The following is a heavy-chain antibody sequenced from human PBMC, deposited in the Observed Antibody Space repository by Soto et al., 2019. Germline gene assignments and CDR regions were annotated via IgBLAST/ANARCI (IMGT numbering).Heavy chain of an antibody. CDR2: INPSGGST. D-gene: IGHD1-26*01. J-gene: IGHJ6*02. Sequence: ASVKVSCKASGYTFTSYYMHWVRQAPGQGLEWMGIINPSGGSTSYAQKFQGRVTMTRDTSTSTVYMELSSLRSEDTAVYYCARVLIAGATNPAGGYYYGMVVWGQGTTVTVSS. CDR1: GYTFTSYY. CDR3: ARVLIAGATNPAGGYYYGMVV. V-gene: IGHV1-46*01.